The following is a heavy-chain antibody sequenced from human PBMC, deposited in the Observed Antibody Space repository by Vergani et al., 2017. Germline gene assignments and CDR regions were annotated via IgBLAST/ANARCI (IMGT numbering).Heavy chain of an antibody. Sequence: QVQLVQSGSELKKPGASVKVSCKASGYTFTTYAMNWVRQAPGQGLEWMGIINPSGGSTSYAQKFQGRVTMTRDTSTSTVYMELSSLRSEDTAVYYCARSLDSDGFGMDVWGQGTTVTVSS. CDR3: ARSLDSDGFGMDV. V-gene: IGHV1-46*03. D-gene: IGHD3-10*01. CDR2: INPSGGST. J-gene: IGHJ6*02. CDR1: GYTFTTYA.